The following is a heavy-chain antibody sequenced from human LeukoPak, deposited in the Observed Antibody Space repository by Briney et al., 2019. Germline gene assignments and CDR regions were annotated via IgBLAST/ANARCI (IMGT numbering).Heavy chain of an antibody. CDR2: IIPIFGTA. D-gene: IGHD1-26*01. Sequence: SVKVSCKASGGTFSSYAISWVRQAPGQGLEWMGGIIPIFGTANYAQKFQGRVTITRNTSISTAYMELSSLRSEDTAVYYCARVVVGATTDWFDPWGQGTLVTVSS. CDR3: ARVVVGATTDWFDP. CDR1: GGTFSSYA. V-gene: IGHV1-69*05. J-gene: IGHJ5*02.